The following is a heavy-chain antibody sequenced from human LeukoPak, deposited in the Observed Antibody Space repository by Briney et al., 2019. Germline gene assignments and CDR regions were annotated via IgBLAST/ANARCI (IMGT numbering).Heavy chain of an antibody. CDR3: ARSHRYSSSWRTFDY. J-gene: IGHJ4*02. CDR2: IFYDGSMK. Sequence: GGSLRLSCAASGFTFSNYAMHWVRQAPGKGLEWVGVIFYDGSMKYYADSVKGRFTISRDNAKNSLYLQMNSLRAEDTAVYYCARSHRYSSSWRTFDYWGQGTLVTVSS. D-gene: IGHD6-13*01. V-gene: IGHV3-30*04. CDR1: GFTFSNYA.